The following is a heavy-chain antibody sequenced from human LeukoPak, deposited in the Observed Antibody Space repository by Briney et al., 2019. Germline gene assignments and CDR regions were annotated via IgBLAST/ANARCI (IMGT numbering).Heavy chain of an antibody. CDR2: VDLLGRT. CDR1: GGSISNTNW. Sequence: SGTLSLTCGVSGGSISNTNWWTWVRQPPGKGLEWIGEVDLLGRTNYNPSLKSRVAISVDKSENHISLRLTSVTAADTAVYYCAREGGPYRPLDYSGQGTLVTVSS. CDR3: AREGGPYRPLDY. V-gene: IGHV4-4*02. J-gene: IGHJ4*02.